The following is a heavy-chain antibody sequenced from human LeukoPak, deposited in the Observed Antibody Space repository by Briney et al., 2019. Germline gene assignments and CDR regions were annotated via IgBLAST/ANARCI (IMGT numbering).Heavy chain of an antibody. V-gene: IGHV1-18*01. J-gene: IGHJ4*02. Sequence: ASVKVPCKTSGYTSTTYGVSWVRQAPGQGLEWMGWVSGYTGNTNYAERFQGRVTMTTDTSTSTVYMELTSLRSDDTAVYYCARGEVSASLYYFDFWGQGTLVTVS. CDR1: GYTSTTYG. D-gene: IGHD2-2*01. CDR2: VSGYTGNT. CDR3: ARGEVSASLYYFDF.